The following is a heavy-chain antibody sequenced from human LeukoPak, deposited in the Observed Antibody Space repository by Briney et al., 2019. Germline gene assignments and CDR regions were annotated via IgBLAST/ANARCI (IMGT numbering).Heavy chain of an antibody. CDR3: ARIMKGDFWSGDSYYDYYYMDV. CDR2: FYYSGST. J-gene: IGHJ6*03. CDR1: GGSISSSSYY. Sequence: SETLSLTCTVSGGSISSSSYYWGWIRQPPGKGLEWIGYFYYSGSTNYNPSLKSRVTVSLDTFKNQFSLKLTSVTAADTAVYYCARIMKGDFWSGDSYYDYYYMDVWGKGTTVTVSS. D-gene: IGHD3-3*01. V-gene: IGHV4-61*05.